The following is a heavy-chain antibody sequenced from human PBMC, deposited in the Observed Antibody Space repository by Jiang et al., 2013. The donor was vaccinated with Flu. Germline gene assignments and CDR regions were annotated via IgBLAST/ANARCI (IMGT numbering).Heavy chain of an antibody. CDR3: VTHPGASFRS. D-gene: IGHD2/OR15-2a*01. Sequence: GSGLVKPSETLSLTCTVSGASLSPGNSYWSWIRQSPGKGLEWIGYILSTGATYYTASLKSRVNISLDTSQNQFSLKVTSVTAADTATYYCVTHPGASFRSWGRGIPVTVSS. CDR2: ILSTGAT. CDR1: GASLSPGNSY. V-gene: IGHV4-30-4*01. J-gene: IGHJ4*02.